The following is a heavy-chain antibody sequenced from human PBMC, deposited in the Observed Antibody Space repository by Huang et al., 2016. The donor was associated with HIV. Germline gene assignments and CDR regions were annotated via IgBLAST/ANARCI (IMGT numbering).Heavy chain of an antibody. CDR1: GFLFSSYG. CDR2: VSYDGSNK. V-gene: IGHV3-30*18. D-gene: IGHD2-15*01. CDR3: AKDGNYGGNAYHFDY. J-gene: IGHJ4*02. Sequence: QVQLVESGGGVVQPGRSLRLSCEASGFLFSSYGMHWVRKAPGKGLGWVAAVSYDGSNKYYAESVKGRFTISRDNSKSILYLQMNSLRPEDAALYYCAKDGNYGGNAYHFDYWGLGILVTVSS.